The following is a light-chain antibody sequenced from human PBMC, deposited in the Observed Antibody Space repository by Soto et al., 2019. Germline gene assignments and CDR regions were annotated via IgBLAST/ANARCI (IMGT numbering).Light chain of an antibody. CDR1: QGIKNY. CDR3: QRYYNAPFP. V-gene: IGKV1-27*01. J-gene: IGKJ4*01. CDR2: AAS. Sequence: DIRVTQYPSSLSASVGDRVTITCRASQGIKNYLAWYQQKPGEIPKLLIYAASTLESGIPPRFSGSGSGTDFTLTINNLQLEDVATYYCQRYYNAPFPFGGGTKVEIK.